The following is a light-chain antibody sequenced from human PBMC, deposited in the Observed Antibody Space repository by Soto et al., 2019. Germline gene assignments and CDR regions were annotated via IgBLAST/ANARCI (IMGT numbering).Light chain of an antibody. V-gene: IGLV1-40*01. CDR2: ENN. J-gene: IGLJ1*01. Sequence: QSVLTQPPSVSEAPGQRVTISCTGSSSNIGAGYEAHWYQQVPGTAPKLLIYENNNRPSGVPDRFSGSKSGTSASLAITGLQVEDEAEYYCQSYDSSLSIYVFGTGIKLTVL. CDR1: SSNIGAGYE. CDR3: QSYDSSLSIYV.